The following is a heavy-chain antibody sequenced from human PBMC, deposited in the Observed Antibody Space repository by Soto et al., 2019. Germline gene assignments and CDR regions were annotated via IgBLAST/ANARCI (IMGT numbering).Heavy chain of an antibody. D-gene: IGHD2-15*01. J-gene: IGHJ6*02. CDR2: IIPIFGTA. Sequence: QVQLVQSGAEVKKPGSSVKVSCKASGGTFSSYAISWVRQAPGQGLEWMGGIIPIFGTANYAQKFQGRVTITTDEYTSTAYMEVSSLRSEDTDVYYCAREVVAATSYYYYGMDVWGQGTTVTVSS. V-gene: IGHV1-69*05. CDR3: AREVVAATSYYYYGMDV. CDR1: GGTFSSYA.